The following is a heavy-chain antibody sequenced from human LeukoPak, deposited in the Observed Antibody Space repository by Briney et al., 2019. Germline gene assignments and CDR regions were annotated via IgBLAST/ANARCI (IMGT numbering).Heavy chain of an antibody. CDR1: GYTLTELS. CDR2: FDPEDGET. Sequence: ASVKVSCKVSGYTLTELSMHWVRQAPGKGLEWMGGFDPEDGETIYAQKFQGRVTMTEDTSTDTAYMELSRLRSDDTAVYYCARGGYYYGSGSYRYFDYWGQGTLVTVSS. V-gene: IGHV1-24*01. D-gene: IGHD3-10*01. J-gene: IGHJ4*02. CDR3: ARGGYYYGSGSYRYFDY.